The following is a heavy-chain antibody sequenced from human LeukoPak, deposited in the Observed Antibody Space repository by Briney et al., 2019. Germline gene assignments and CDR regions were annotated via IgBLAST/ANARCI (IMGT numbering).Heavy chain of an antibody. J-gene: IGHJ4*02. Sequence: GGSLRLSCEAAGFMFSNFWMTWVRQAPGKGLACVANINQDGSEEYYVDSVKGRFTISRDNAKNSLYLQMNSLRAEDTAMYYCARGGYGLRYFDYWGQGTLVTVSS. D-gene: IGHD3-16*01. V-gene: IGHV3-7*03. CDR3: ARGGYGLRYFDY. CDR1: GFMFSNFW. CDR2: INQDGSEE.